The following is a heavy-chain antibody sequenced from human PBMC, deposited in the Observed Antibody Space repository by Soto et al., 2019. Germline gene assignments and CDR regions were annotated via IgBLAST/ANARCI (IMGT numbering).Heavy chain of an antibody. CDR1: GGSISSYY. CDR3: ARMSSRSWYRHQYFDY. Sequence: SETLSLTCTVSGGSISSYYWSWIRQPPGKGLEWIGYIYYSGSTNYNPSLKSRVTISVDTSKNQFSLKLSSVTAADTAVYYCARMSSRSWYRHQYFDYWGQGTLVTVSS. J-gene: IGHJ4*02. CDR2: IYYSGST. V-gene: IGHV4-59*01. D-gene: IGHD6-13*01.